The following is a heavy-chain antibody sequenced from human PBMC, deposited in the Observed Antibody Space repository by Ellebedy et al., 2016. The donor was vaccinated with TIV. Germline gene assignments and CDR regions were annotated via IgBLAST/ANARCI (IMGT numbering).Heavy chain of an antibody. CDR1: GITFSSYA. V-gene: IGHV3-23*01. CDR2: ISESGVST. J-gene: IGHJ5*02. Sequence: GGSLRLXCAASGITFSSYAMSWVRQAPGKGLEWVSAISESGVSTYYADSVKGRFTISRDNSKNTLHLQMNSLRAEDTAVYYCAKEERLQYNWFDPWGQGTLVTVSS. D-gene: IGHD1-26*01. CDR3: AKEERLQYNWFDP.